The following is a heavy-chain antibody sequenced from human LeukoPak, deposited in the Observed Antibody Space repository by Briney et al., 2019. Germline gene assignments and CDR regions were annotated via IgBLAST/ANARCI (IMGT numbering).Heavy chain of an antibody. V-gene: IGHV3-7*03. CDR3: ARDGAAAAYDAFDI. Sequence: PGGSLRLSCAASGFTYSSYWMSWVRQAPGKGLEWVANIKQDGSEKYYVDSVKGRFTISRDNAKNSLYLQMISLRAEDTAVYYCARDGAAAAYDAFDIWGQGTMVTVSS. J-gene: IGHJ3*02. D-gene: IGHD6-13*01. CDR1: GFTYSSYW. CDR2: IKQDGSEK.